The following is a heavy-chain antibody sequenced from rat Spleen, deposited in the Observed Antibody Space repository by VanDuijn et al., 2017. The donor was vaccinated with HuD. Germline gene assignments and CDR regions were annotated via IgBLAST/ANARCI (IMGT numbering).Heavy chain of an antibody. Sequence: EVQLQESGPGLVKPSQSLSLTCSVTFYSITSSYGWNWIRKFPGNKLEWMGYINNAGSTTYNPSLKSRNNITRDTSKNQFFLQVNYLTSEDTATFYCARFPIYYYSALFDYWGQGVTVTVSS. CDR1: FYSITSSYG. J-gene: IGHJ2*01. V-gene: IGHV3-3*01. CDR2: INNAGST. D-gene: IGHD1-1*01. CDR3: ARFPIYYYSALFDY.